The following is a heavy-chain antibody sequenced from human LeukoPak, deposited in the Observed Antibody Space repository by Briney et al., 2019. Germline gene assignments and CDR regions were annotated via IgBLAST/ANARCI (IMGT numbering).Heavy chain of an antibody. V-gene: IGHV3-73*01. CDR1: GFAFSGSA. CDR3: TRDSGTYNWFDP. D-gene: IGHD1-26*01. CDR2: IDKKDKGYATAT. Sequence: GGSLKLSCAASGFAFSGSAIHWVRQSSGKGLEWVGQIDKKDKGYATATAYAASVKGRFTISRDDSINTAYLQMKSLKTEDTALYYCTRDSGTYNWFDPWGQGTLVTVSS. J-gene: IGHJ5*02.